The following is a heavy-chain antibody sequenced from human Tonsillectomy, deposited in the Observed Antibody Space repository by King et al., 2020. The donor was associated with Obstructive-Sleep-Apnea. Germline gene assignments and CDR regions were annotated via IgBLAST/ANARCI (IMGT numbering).Heavy chain of an antibody. Sequence: VQLVESGGGVVQPGRSLRLSCAASGFSFSSYAMHWVRQAPGKGLEWVAVISYDGSDKYYADSVKGRFTISRDNSKNTLYLQMNSLKTEDTAVYYCARVKWAITTSGGRGVPHNVTSVYHYGMDVWGQGTTVTVSS. J-gene: IGHJ6*02. D-gene: IGHD2-15*01. CDR3: ARVKWAITTSGGRGVPHNVTSVYHYGMDV. V-gene: IGHV3-30*04. CDR2: ISYDGSDK. CDR1: GFSFSSYA.